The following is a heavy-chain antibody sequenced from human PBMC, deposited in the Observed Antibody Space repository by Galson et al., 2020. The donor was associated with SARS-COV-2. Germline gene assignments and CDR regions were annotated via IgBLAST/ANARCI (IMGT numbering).Heavy chain of an antibody. Sequence: GESLKISCAASGFTFSSYAMSWVRQAPGKGLEWVSAISGSGGSTYYADSVKGRFTISRDNSKNTLYLQMNSLRAEDTAVYYCAKIGGGGRYWYYWGQGTLVTVSS. D-gene: IGHD1-26*01. CDR3: AKIGGGGRYWYY. CDR2: ISGSGGST. V-gene: IGHV3-23*01. CDR1: GFTFSSYA. J-gene: IGHJ4*02.